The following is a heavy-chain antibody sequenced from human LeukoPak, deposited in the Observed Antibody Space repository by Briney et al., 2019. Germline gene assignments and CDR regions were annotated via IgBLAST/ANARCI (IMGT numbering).Heavy chain of an antibody. CDR3: ARGRKMIDFDY. CDR1: GGSISSYY. V-gene: IGHV4-59*01. Sequence: ASETPSLTCTVSGGSISSYYWSWIRQPPGKGLEWIGYIYYSGSTNYNPSLKSRVTISVDTSKNQFSLKLSSVTAADTAVYYCARGRKMIDFDYWGQGTLVTVSS. CDR2: IYYSGST. J-gene: IGHJ4*02. D-gene: IGHD3-22*01.